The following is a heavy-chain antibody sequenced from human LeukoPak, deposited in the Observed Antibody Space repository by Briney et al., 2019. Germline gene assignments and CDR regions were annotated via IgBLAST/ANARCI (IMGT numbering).Heavy chain of an antibody. CDR2: IYYSGST. Sequence: PSETLSLTCTVSGGSISSGDYYWSWIRQPPGKGLEWIGYIYYSGSTYYNPSLKSRVTISVDTSKNQFSLKLSSVTAADTAVYYCARWGRGGYCFDYWGQGTLVTVSS. CDR1: GGSISSGDYY. V-gene: IGHV4-30-4*08. D-gene: IGHD2-15*01. CDR3: ARWGRGGYCFDY. J-gene: IGHJ4*02.